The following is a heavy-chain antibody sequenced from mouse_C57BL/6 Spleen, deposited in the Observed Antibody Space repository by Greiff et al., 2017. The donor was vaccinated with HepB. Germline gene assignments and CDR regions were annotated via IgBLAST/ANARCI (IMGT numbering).Heavy chain of an antibody. CDR3: ARSGGSYGWFAY. Sequence: VQLQQSGAELVMPGASVKLSCKASGYTFTSYWMHWVKQRPGQGLEWIGEIDPSDSYTNYNQKFKGKSTLTVDTSSSTAYLQLSSLTSEDSAVYYCARSGGSYGWFAYWGQGTLVTVSA. D-gene: IGHD1-1*02. CDR1: GYTFTSYW. CDR2: IDPSDSYT. V-gene: IGHV1-69*01. J-gene: IGHJ3*01.